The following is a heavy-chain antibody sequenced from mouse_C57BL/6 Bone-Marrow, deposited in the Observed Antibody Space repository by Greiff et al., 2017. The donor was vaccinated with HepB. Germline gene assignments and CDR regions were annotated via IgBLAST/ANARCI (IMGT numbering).Heavy chain of an antibody. CDR3: ARDYGSDEFSY. Sequence: QVQLQQPGAELAKPGASVRLSCKASGYTFTTYWMHWVKQRPGQGLDWIGYINPGSGYTKYNQKFKDKATLTADKSSSTAYMQLSSLTDEDSAVYVCARDYGSDEFSYWGQGTLVTVSA. V-gene: IGHV1-7*01. CDR2: INPGSGYT. D-gene: IGHD1-1*01. J-gene: IGHJ3*01. CDR1: GYTFTTYW.